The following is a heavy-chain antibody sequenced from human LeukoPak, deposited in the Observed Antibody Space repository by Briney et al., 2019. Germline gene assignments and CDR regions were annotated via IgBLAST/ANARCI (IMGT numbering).Heavy chain of an antibody. CDR2: IYHSGST. CDR3: ARGRGYSYAFDP. J-gene: IGHJ5*02. V-gene: IGHV4-30-2*01. D-gene: IGHD5-18*01. CDR1: GGSISSGGYY. Sequence: ASETLSLTCTVSGGSISSGGYYWSWIRQPPGKGLEWIGYIYHSGSTYYNPSLKSRVTVSLDTSKTQFSLKLSSVTAADTAVYYCARGRGYSYAFDPWGQGTLVTVSS.